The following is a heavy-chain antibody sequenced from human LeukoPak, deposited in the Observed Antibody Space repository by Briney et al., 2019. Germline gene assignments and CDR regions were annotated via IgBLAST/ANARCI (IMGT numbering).Heavy chain of an antibody. CDR3: ARGLIGTGGIDF. D-gene: IGHD1/OR15-1a*01. Sequence: GGSLRLSCAASGFTFDDYAMHWVRQAPGKGLEWVANIKEDGSEKNYVDSVKGRFTTSRDNALNSVFLQMDSLRVEDTALYFCARGLIGTGGIDFWGQGTLVTVSS. V-gene: IGHV3-7*01. CDR1: GFTFDDYA. J-gene: IGHJ4*02. CDR2: IKEDGSEK.